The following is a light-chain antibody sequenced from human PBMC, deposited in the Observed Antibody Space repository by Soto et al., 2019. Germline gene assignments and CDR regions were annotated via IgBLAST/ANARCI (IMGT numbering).Light chain of an antibody. CDR2: DAS. CDR3: QQRSNWPPA. J-gene: IGKJ5*01. CDR1: QSVSSY. V-gene: IGKV3-11*01. Sequence: LVFPQSPATLPLSPGARATLSCRASQSVSSYLAWYQQKPGQAPRLLIYDASNRATGIPARFSGSGSGTDFTLTISSLEPEDFAVYYCQQRSNWPPAFGQGTRLEIK.